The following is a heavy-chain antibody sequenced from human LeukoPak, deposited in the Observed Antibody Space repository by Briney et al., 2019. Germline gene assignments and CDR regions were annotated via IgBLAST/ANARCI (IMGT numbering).Heavy chain of an antibody. V-gene: IGHV4-4*07. CDR3: ARVAYYYDSSGFFRTAHDAFDI. J-gene: IGHJ3*02. CDR2: IYTSGST. D-gene: IGHD3-22*01. CDR1: GGSISSYY. Sequence: NTSETLSLTGTVSGGSISSYYWSWIRQPAGKGLEWIGRIYTSGSTNYNPSLKSRVTMSVDTSKNQFSLKLSSVTAADTAVYYCARVAYYYDSSGFFRTAHDAFDIWGQGTMVTVSS.